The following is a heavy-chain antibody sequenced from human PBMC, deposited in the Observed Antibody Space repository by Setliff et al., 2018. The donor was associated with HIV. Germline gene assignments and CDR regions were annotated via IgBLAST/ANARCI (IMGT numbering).Heavy chain of an antibody. J-gene: IGHJ2*01. Sequence: ASVKVSCKASGYTFSSYDINWVRQATGQGLEWMGWMNPNSGNTGYAQRFQGRVTITRNTSISTAYMELSSLRSDDTAVYYCARVGMGTVTTHGYWYFDLWGRGTLVTVSP. CDR2: MNPNSGNT. V-gene: IGHV1-8*03. CDR3: ARVGMGTVTTHGYWYFDL. D-gene: IGHD4-17*01. CDR1: GYTFSSYD.